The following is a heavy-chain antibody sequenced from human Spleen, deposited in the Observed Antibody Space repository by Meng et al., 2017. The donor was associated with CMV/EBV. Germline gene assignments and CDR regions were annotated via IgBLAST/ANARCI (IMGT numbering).Heavy chain of an antibody. Sequence: GGSLRLSCAASGFTFSSYAMHWVRQAPGKGLEWVAVISNDGSNKYYADSVKGRFTISRDNSKNTLYLQMNSLRAEDMAVYYCAGSLGIDGWYGIVLWGQGTLVTVSS. D-gene: IGHD6-19*01. CDR3: AGSLGIDGWYGIVL. CDR1: GFTFSSYA. CDR2: ISNDGSNK. V-gene: IGHV3-30*04. J-gene: IGHJ4*02.